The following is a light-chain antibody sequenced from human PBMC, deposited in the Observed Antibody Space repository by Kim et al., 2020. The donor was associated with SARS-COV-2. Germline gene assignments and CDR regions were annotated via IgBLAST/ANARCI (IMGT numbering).Light chain of an antibody. CDR2: KAS. CDR1: QSISSW. J-gene: IGKJ2*03. V-gene: IGKV1-5*03. Sequence: SASVGDRGTIAGRASQSISSWLAWYQEKPGKAPKLLIYKASSLQSGVPSKFRGSGAGTEFTLTISSVQPDDFATYYCQHYRTYPYSLGQGPKLEI. CDR3: QHYRTYPYS.